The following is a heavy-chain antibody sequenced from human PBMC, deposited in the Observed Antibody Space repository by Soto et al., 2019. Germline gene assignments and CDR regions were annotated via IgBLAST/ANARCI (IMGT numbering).Heavy chain of an antibody. D-gene: IGHD2-15*01. J-gene: IGHJ3*02. Sequence: SETLSLTCTVSGGSISSYYWSWIRQPPGKGLEWIGYIYYTGSTNYNPSLKSRVTISVDTSKNQFSLKLTSVTAADTAVYYCARPSPRYCSGGSCLEFPDAFDIWGQGTMVTVSS. CDR1: GGSISSYY. CDR2: IYYTGST. V-gene: IGHV4-59*08. CDR3: ARPSPRYCSGGSCLEFPDAFDI.